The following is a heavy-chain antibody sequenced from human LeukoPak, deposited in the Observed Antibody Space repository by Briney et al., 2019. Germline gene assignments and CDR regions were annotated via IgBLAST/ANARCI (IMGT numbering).Heavy chain of an antibody. CDR2: INQDGSEK. Sequence: GGSLRLSCAAFGFFFSNYWMSWVRQAPGKGLEWVASINQDGSEKYYVDSVKGRFAISRDNAKSSLYLQMNSLRAEDTAVYYCARLLSSSASCYDFWGQGTLVTASS. D-gene: IGHD2-2*01. CDR1: GFFFSNYW. V-gene: IGHV3-7*04. J-gene: IGHJ4*02. CDR3: ARLLSSSASCYDF.